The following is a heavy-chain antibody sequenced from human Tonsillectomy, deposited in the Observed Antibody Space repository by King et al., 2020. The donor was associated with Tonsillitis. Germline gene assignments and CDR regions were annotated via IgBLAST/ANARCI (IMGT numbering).Heavy chain of an antibody. V-gene: IGHV1-69*06. CDR2: IIPIFGTA. J-gene: IGHJ4*02. Sequence: QVQLVESGAEVKKPGSSVKVSCTASGGTFSSYAISWVRQAPGQGLEWMGGIIPIFGTANYAQKFQGRVTITADKSTSTAYMELSSLRSEDTAVYYCARGEGYCSSTSCYTDGVFDYWGQGTLVTVSS. CDR3: ARGEGYCSSTSCYTDGVFDY. D-gene: IGHD2-2*02. CDR1: GGTFSSYA.